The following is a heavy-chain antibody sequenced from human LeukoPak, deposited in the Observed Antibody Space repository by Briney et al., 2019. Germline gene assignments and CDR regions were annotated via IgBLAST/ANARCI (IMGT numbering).Heavy chain of an antibody. CDR3: ARGPSTMVLWMGGGNYYYCMDV. CDR1: GDSISTSNSY. J-gene: IGHJ6*03. V-gene: IGHV4-39*01. D-gene: IGHD3-10*01. CDR2: IYYSGNT. Sequence: SETLSLTCSVSGDSISTSNSYWGWIRQPPGKGLEWIGSIYYSGNTYYNASLKSRVTISVDTSKNQFSLKLSSVTAADTAVYYCARGPSTMVLWMGGGNYYYCMDVWGKGTTVTVSS.